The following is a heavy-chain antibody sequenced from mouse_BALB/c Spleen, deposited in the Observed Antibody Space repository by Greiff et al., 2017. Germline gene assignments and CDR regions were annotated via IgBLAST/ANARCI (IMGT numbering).Heavy chain of an antibody. J-gene: IGHJ2*01. CDR2: ISNGGGST. CDR1: GFTFSSYT. Sequence: EVHLVESGGGLVQPGGSLKLSCAASGFTFSSYTMSWVRQTPEKRLEWVAYISNGGGSTYYPDTVKGRFTISRDNAKNTLYLQMSSLKSEDTAMYYCARHEIYYYGSIYFDYWGQGTTLTVSS. CDR3: ARHEIYYYGSIYFDY. V-gene: IGHV5-12-2*01. D-gene: IGHD1-1*01.